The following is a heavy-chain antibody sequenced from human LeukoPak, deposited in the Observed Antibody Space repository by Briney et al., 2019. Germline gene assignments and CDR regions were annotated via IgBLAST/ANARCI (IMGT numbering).Heavy chain of an antibody. J-gene: IGHJ4*02. Sequence: GGSLRLSCAASGFTFSSYSMNWVRQAPGKGLEWVSSISSSSSYIYYADSVKGRFTISRDNAKNSLYLQMNSPRAEDTAVYYCARVHDYDFWSGYYGSADFDYWGQGTLVTVSS. CDR2: ISSSSSYI. D-gene: IGHD3-3*01. V-gene: IGHV3-21*01. CDR1: GFTFSSYS. CDR3: ARVHDYDFWSGYYGSADFDY.